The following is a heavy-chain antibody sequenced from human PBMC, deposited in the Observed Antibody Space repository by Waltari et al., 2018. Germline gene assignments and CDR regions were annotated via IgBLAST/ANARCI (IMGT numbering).Heavy chain of an antibody. J-gene: IGHJ4*02. CDR3: ARHEDDSSVYYRVLGY. V-gene: IGHV4-38-2*01. CDR2: IYHSGST. D-gene: IGHD3-22*01. CDR1: GYSISRGNY. Sequence: QVQRQESGPGLGKPSETLSLTCAVSGYSISRGNYGGWIRQPQGKGLEWIGSIYHSGSTYYNPSLKSRVTISVDTSKNQFSLKLSSVTAADTAVYYCARHEDDSSVYYRVLGYWGQGTLVTVSS.